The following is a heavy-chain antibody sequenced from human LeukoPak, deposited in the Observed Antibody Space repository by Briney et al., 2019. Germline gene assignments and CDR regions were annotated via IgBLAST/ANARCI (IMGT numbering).Heavy chain of an antibody. J-gene: IGHJ4*02. CDR2: IYTSGST. CDR1: GGSISSGSYY. CDR3: ARVAPPNPY. Sequence: PSETLSLTCTVSGGSISSGSYYWSWIRQPAGKGLEWIGRIYTSGSTNYNPSLKSRVTISVDTSKNQFSLKLSSVTAADTAVYYCARVAPPNPYWGQGTLVTVSS. V-gene: IGHV4-61*02.